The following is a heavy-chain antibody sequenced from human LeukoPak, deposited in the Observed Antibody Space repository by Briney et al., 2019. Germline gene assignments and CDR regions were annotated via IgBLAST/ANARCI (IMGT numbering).Heavy chain of an antibody. D-gene: IGHD6-13*01. Sequence: SETLSLTCTVSGGPISSSRYYWGWIRQPPGKGLEWIGSIYYSGSTFCSPSLKSRLTISVDTSKNQFSLELSSVTAADTAVYYCARQRYSSSWYHIDYWGQGSLVTVSS. J-gene: IGHJ4*02. CDR2: IYYSGST. V-gene: IGHV4-39*01. CDR1: GGPISSSRYY. CDR3: ARQRYSSSWYHIDY.